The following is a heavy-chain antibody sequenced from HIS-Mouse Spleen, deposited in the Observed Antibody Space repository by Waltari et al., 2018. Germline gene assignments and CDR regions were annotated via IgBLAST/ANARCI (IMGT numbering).Heavy chain of an antibody. CDR2: IIPSFGTA. CDR1: EGTFSSYA. D-gene: IGHD1-26*01. V-gene: IGHV1-69*01. CDR3: AREAQSGSY. J-gene: IGHJ4*02. Sequence: QVQLVQSGAEVKKPGSSVKVSCKASEGTFSSYAISWVRQAPGQGFEWLGGIIPSFGTANYAQKCQGRVTITADESTSTAYMELSSLRSEDTAVYYCAREAQSGSYWGQGTLVTVSS.